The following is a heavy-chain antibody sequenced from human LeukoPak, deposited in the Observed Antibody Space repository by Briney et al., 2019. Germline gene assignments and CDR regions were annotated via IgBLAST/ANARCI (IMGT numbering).Heavy chain of an antibody. J-gene: IGHJ4*02. D-gene: IGHD1-26*01. CDR2: IYYSGST. V-gene: IGHV4-59*01. CDR3: ARDHVGYYFDY. CDR1: GGSISSYY. Sequence: PSETLSLTCTVSGGSISSYYWSWLRQPPGKGLEWIGYIYYSGSTNYNPSLKSRVTISLDTSKNQFSLKLTSVTAADTAVYYCARDHVGYYFDYWGQGTLVTVSS.